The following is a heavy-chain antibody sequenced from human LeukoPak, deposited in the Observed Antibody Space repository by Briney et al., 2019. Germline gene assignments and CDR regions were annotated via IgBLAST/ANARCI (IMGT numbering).Heavy chain of an antibody. J-gene: IGHJ6*03. V-gene: IGHV3-7*01. Sequence: PGGSLRLSCAASGFTFSSYWMSWVRQAPGKGLEWVANIKQDGSEKYYVDSVKGRFTISRDNAKNSLYLQMNSLRAEDTAVYYCARSPSTIGYYYYYYMDVWGKGTTVTISS. D-gene: IGHD3-3*01. CDR1: GFTFSSYW. CDR3: ARSPSTIGYYYYYYMDV. CDR2: IKQDGSEK.